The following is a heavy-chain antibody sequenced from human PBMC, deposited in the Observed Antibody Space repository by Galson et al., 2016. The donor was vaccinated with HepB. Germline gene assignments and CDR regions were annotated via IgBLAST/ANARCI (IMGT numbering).Heavy chain of an antibody. D-gene: IGHD1-1*01. CDR2: ISNNSGKT. J-gene: IGHJ4*02. CDR1: GCTFPTYG. Sequence: SVKVSCKASGCTFPTYGISWVRQTPGQGLEWMGWISNNSGKTKYAQILQGRVTMTTDTSTRTAYMELRSLRSDDTAIYYCARDRDWNLDFWGQGTLVTVSS. CDR3: ARDRDWNLDF. V-gene: IGHV1-18*04.